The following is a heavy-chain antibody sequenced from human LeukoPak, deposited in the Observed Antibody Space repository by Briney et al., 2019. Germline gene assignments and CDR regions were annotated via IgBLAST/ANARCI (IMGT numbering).Heavy chain of an antibody. CDR1: GFTFDDYA. V-gene: IGHV3-9*01. CDR3: VKDGGRDAAAAYY. CDR2: ILRNSGSI. D-gene: IGHD6-13*01. Sequence: GGSLRLSCAASGFTFDDYAMHWVRQAPGKGLEWVSGILRNSGSIGYADSVKGRFTISRDDAKNSLYLQMNSLRAEDTALYYCVKDGGRDAAAAYYWGQGTLVSVSS. J-gene: IGHJ4*02.